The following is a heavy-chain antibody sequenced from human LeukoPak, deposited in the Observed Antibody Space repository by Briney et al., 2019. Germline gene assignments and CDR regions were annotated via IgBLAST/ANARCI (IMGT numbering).Heavy chain of an antibody. CDR3: GRDRGGGATTFDY. Sequence: SETLSLTCTVSGGSISSYYWSWIRQPPGKGLEWIGYIYYSGSTNYNPSLKSRVTISVDTSKNQFSLKLSSVTAADTAVYYCGRDRGGGATTFDYWGQGTLVTVSS. D-gene: IGHD1-26*01. CDR2: IYYSGST. V-gene: IGHV4-59*01. J-gene: IGHJ4*02. CDR1: GGSISSYY.